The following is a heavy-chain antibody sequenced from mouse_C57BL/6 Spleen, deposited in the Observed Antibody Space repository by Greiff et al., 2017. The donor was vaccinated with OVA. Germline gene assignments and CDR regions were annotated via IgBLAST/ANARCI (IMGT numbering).Heavy chain of an antibody. CDR2: IYPGSGST. CDR1: GYTFTSYW. V-gene: IGHV1-55*01. D-gene: IGHD3-2*02. J-gene: IGHJ4*01. Sequence: QVHVKQPGAELVKPGASVKMSCKASGYTFTSYWITWVKQRPGQGLEWIGDIYPGSGSTNYNEKFKSKATLTVDTSSSTAYMQLSSLTSEDSAVDYGARRAGSSGAMDYWGQGTSGTVSS. CDR3: ARRAGSSGAMDY.